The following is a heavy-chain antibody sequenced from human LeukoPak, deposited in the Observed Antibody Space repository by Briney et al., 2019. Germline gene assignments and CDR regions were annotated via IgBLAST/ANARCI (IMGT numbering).Heavy chain of an antibody. D-gene: IGHD3-22*01. CDR2: ISSSSSYI. CDR1: GFTFSSYS. Sequence: PGGSLRLSCAASGFTFSSYSMNWVRQAPGKGLEWVSSISSSSSYIYFADSVKGRFTISRDNAKNSLYLQMNSLSAEDTAVYYCARIYYDSSGYYPWGQGTLVTVSS. V-gene: IGHV3-21*01. J-gene: IGHJ5*02. CDR3: ARIYYDSSGYYP.